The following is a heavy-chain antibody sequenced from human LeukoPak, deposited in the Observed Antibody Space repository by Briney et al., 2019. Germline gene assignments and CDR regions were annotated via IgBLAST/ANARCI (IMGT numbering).Heavy chain of an antibody. CDR1: GFTFSSYS. J-gene: IGHJ4*02. CDR3: ARGRTGDGGKYFDY. CDR2: ISSSSSYI. Sequence: PGGSLRLSCAASGFTFSSYSMNWVRQAPGKGLEWVSSISSSSSYIYYADSVKGRFTISRDNAKNSLYLQMNSLRAEDTAVYYCARGRTGDGGKYFDYWGQGTLVTVSS. V-gene: IGHV3-21*01. D-gene: IGHD3-16*01.